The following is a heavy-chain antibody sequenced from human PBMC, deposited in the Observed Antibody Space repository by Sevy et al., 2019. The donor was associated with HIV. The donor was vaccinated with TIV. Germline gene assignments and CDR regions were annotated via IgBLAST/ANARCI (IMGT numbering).Heavy chain of an antibody. CDR1: GGSITSLY. CDR2: IDYNGHI. Sequence: SETLSLTGTVSGGSITSLYWNWIRQPPGKGLEWIANIDYNGHINYNPSLRSRVTLSLDTSKNQYSLSLSSVTAAETAMYYCAGENAWGRGYSWGQGTLVTVSS. J-gene: IGHJ4*02. CDR3: AGENAWGRGYS. D-gene: IGHD1-26*01. V-gene: IGHV4-59*08.